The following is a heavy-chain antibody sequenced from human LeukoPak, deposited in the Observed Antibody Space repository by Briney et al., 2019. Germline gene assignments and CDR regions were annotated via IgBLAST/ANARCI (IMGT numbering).Heavy chain of an antibody. CDR1: GGTFSSYA. J-gene: IGHJ4*02. CDR3: ARASTRITFGGVIVPGGDY. CDR2: IIPIFGTA. Sequence: SVKVSXKASGGTFSSYAISWVRQAPGQGLEWMGGIIPIFGTANYAQKFQGRVTITTDESTSRAYMELRSRRPDDTAVYYCARASTRITFGGVIVPGGDYWGQGTLVTVSS. D-gene: IGHD3-16*02. V-gene: IGHV1-69*05.